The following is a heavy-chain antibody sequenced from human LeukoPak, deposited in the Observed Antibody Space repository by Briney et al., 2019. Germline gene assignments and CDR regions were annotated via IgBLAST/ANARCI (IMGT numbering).Heavy chain of an antibody. CDR2: IFHSGST. CDR3: AKLSSGWNYFDY. CDR1: GYSISSGHF. V-gene: IGHV4-38-2*02. Sequence: SETLSLTCTVSGYSISSGHFWGWIRQPPGKGLEWIGSIFHSGSTYYNPSLKSRVTVSVDTSKNQFSLKLSSVTAADTAVYYCAKLSSGWNYFDYWGQGTLVTVSS. D-gene: IGHD6-19*01. J-gene: IGHJ4*02.